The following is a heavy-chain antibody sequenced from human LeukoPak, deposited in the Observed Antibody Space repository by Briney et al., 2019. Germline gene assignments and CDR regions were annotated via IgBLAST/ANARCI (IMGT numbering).Heavy chain of an antibody. CDR2: ISSSGSTI. J-gene: IGHJ4*02. Sequence: PGGSLRLSCAASGFTFSDYYMSWIRQAPGKGLEWVSYISSSGSTIYYADSVKGRFTISRDSAKNSLYLQMNSLRAEDTAVYYCARENLNFYDFWSGYYDPRPYYFDYWGQGTLVTVSS. CDR3: ARENLNFYDFWSGYYDPRPYYFDY. D-gene: IGHD3-3*01. CDR1: GFTFSDYY. V-gene: IGHV3-11*04.